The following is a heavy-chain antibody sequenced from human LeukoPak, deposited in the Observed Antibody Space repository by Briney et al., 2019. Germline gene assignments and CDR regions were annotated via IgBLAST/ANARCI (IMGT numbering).Heavy chain of an antibody. D-gene: IGHD6-13*01. Sequence: KTSETLSLTCTVSGGSISSFYWNWIRQPAGKGLEWIGRMFTSGSTNYNPSLTSRVTMSVDASKNQIFLKLSSVTAADTAVYYCARGFQYSSSWYGGFDPWGQGILVTVSS. CDR3: ARGFQYSSSWYGGFDP. CDR2: MFTSGST. CDR1: GGSISSFY. J-gene: IGHJ5*02. V-gene: IGHV4-4*07.